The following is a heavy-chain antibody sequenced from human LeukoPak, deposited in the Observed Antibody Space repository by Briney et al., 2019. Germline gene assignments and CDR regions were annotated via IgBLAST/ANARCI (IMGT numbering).Heavy chain of an antibody. CDR1: GGSISSSSYY. D-gene: IGHD5-12*01. V-gene: IGHV4-39*07. CDR2: IYYSRST. CDR3: ARDGHGYVLYY. J-gene: IGHJ4*02. Sequence: SETLSLTCTVSGGSISSSSYYWGWIRQPPGKGLEWIGSIYYSRSTYYNPSLKSRVTISVDTSKNQFSLKLSSVTAADTAVYYFARDGHGYVLYYWAQETLVTVSS.